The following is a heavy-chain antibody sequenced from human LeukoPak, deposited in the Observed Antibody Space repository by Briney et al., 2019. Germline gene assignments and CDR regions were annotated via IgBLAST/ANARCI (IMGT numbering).Heavy chain of an antibody. CDR3: ARDYSGGLRQQLAPGDY. V-gene: IGHV1-2*02. J-gene: IGHJ4*02. D-gene: IGHD6-13*01. Sequence: GASVQVSCKASGYTFTGYYMHWVRQAPGQGLEWMGWINPNSGGTNYAQKFQGRVTMTRDTSISTAYMELSRLRSDDTAVYYCARDYSGGLRQQLAPGDYWGQGTLVTVSS. CDR2: INPNSGGT. CDR1: GYTFTGYY.